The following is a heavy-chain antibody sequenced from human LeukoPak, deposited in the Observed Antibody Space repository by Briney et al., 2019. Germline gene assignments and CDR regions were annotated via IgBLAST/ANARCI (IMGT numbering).Heavy chain of an antibody. CDR3: ARSRGNYYGMDV. V-gene: IGHV3-21*01. Sequence: GGSLRLSCAASGFTFSSYSMNWVRQAPGKGLEWVSSISSSSSYIYYADSVKGRFTISRDNAKNSLYLQMNSLRAEDTAVYYCARSRGNYYGMDVWGQETTVTVSS. CDR1: GFTFSSYS. CDR2: ISSSSSYI. J-gene: IGHJ6*02. D-gene: IGHD6-13*01.